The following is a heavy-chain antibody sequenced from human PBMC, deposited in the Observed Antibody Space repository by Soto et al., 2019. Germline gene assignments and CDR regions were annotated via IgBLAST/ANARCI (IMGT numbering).Heavy chain of an antibody. CDR1: GYTFTSYG. CDR2: INPNSGDT. J-gene: IGHJ4*02. V-gene: IGHV1-2*02. CDR3: ARVSIYYASTGALDY. D-gene: IGHD3-22*01. Sequence: ASVKVSCKASGYTFTSYGISWVRQAPGQGLEWMGWINPNSGDTNYAQKFQGRVTMTRDTSINTASMDLSRLSSDDTAVYFCARVSIYYASTGALDYWGQGTLVTVYS.